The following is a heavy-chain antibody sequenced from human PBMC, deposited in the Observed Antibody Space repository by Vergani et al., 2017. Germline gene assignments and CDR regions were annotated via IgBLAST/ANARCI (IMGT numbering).Heavy chain of an antibody. CDR2: IIPILGIA. CDR3: TTRSYSSSWYFDY. V-gene: IGHV1-69*02. J-gene: IGHJ4*02. CDR1: GGTFSSYT. Sequence: QVQLVQSGAEVKKPGSSVKVSCKASGGTFSSYTISWVRQAPGQGLEWMGRIIPILGIANYAQKFQGRVTITADKSTSTAYMELSSLRSEDTAVYYCTTRSYSSSWYFDYWGQGTLVTVSS. D-gene: IGHD6-13*01.